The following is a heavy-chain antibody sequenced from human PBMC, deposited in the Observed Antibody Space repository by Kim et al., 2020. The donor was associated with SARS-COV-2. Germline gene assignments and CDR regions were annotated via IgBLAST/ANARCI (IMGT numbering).Heavy chain of an antibody. J-gene: IGHJ4*02. CDR3: ARYAPYQNLNDE. CDR1: GGSVSSNY. Sequence: SETLSLTCTVSGGSVSSNYWNWIRQLPEKGLEWIGYMYHTASPKYHPSPKSRITMSIDTSKYQFSLRLSSVTAADAGVYYCARYAPYQNLNDEWGEGTLVTVPS. V-gene: IGHV4-59*02. D-gene: IGHD1-1*01. CDR2: MYHTASP.